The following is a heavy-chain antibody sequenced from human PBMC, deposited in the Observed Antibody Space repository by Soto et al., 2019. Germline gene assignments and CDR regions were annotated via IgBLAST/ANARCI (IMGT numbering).Heavy chain of an antibody. CDR3: AKGGAIVAAGTRVYLYNAMDV. D-gene: IGHD1-26*01. V-gene: IGHV1-2*02. J-gene: IGHJ6*02. CDR1: GYTFTGYY. Sequence: QVQLVQSGTEVKRPGASVKVSCKASGYTFTGYYVHWVRQAPGQGLEWMGWINPNSGDTYLAQRFQGRVTMNRDTSIGTAYMELRGLPSDDTGEYYCAKGGAIVAAGTRVYLYNAMDVWGQGTTVTVSS. CDR2: INPNSGDT.